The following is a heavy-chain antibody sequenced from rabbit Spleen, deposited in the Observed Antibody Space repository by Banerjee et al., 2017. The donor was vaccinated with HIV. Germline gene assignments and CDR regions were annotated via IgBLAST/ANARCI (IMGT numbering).Heavy chain of an antibody. J-gene: IGHJ3*01. CDR1: GFTLSSDY. CDR2: IEAVFGIT. V-gene: IGHV1S7*01. CDR3: ARGSPYDYYVI. Sequence: QLEESGGDLVKPEGSLTLTCTASGFTLSSDYMNWVRQAPGKGLEWIGYIEAVFGITSCANWVNGRFTISRETAQNKMFLQITSLTAADTSAYFCARGSPYDYYVIWGQGTLVTVS. D-gene: IGHD6-1*01.